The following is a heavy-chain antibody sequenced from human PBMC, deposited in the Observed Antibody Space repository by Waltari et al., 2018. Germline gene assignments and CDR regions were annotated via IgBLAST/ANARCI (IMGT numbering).Heavy chain of an antibody. D-gene: IGHD3-3*01. CDR3: ARLSAFWSGYYYYYYYMDV. V-gene: IGHV3-48*03. Sequence: EVQLVESGGGLVQPGGSLRLSCAASGFTFSSYEMNWVRQAPGKGLEWVSYISSSGSTIYYADSGKGRFTISRDNAKNSLYLQMNSLRAEDTAVYYCARLSAFWSGYYYYYYYMDVWGKGTTVTVSS. J-gene: IGHJ6*03. CDR1: GFTFSSYE. CDR2: ISSSGSTI.